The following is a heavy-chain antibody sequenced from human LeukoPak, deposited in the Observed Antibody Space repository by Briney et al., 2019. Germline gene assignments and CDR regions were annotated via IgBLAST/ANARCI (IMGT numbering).Heavy chain of an antibody. D-gene: IGHD6-19*01. CDR2: TYYSGST. V-gene: IGHV4-39*01. Sequence: PSETLSLTCTVSGGSISSSSYYWGWIRQPPGRGLKWLGGTYYSGSTYYNPSLKSRVTISVDTSKNQFSLKLSSVTAADTAVYYCARLTPGAVAGKGTDYWGQGTLVTVSS. CDR3: ARLTPGAVAGKGTDY. CDR1: GGSISSSSYY. J-gene: IGHJ4*02.